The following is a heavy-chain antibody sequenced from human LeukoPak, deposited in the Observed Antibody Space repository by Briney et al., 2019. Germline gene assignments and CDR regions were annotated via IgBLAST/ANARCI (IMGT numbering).Heavy chain of an antibody. CDR3: ARGGGTNDL. Sequence: GGSLRLSCAASGFTFSRYWMTWVRQAPGKGLEWVANIKEDGSEKYYVDSEKGRFTISRDNANNSLCLQMNSLRAEDTAVYYCARGGGTNDLWGQGTMVTVSS. V-gene: IGHV3-7*04. CDR2: IKEDGSEK. J-gene: IGHJ3*01. CDR1: GFTFSRYW. D-gene: IGHD1-7*01.